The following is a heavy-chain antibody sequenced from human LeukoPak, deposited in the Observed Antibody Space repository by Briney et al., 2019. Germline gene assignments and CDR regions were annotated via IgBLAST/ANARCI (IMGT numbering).Heavy chain of an antibody. D-gene: IGHD2-21*02. CDR3: ARGGGDWESPFDY. CDR2: IKQDGSEK. CDR1: GFTFSTYW. V-gene: IGHV3-7*01. Sequence: GGSLRLSCAASGFTFSTYWMSWVRQAPGMGLEWVANIKQDGSEKYYVDSVRGRFTISRDNAKNSLYLQMNSLRAEDTAVYYCARGGGDWESPFDYWGQGTLVTVSS. J-gene: IGHJ4*02.